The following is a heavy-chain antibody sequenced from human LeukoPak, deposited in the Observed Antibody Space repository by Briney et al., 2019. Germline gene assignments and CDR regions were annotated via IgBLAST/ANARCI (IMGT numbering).Heavy chain of an antibody. D-gene: IGHD6-19*01. CDR3: ARGSSGWYSIDY. CDR2: IYSSGTT. Sequence: SETLSLTCTVSGGSINNYYWSWIRQPAGKGLEWIGCIYSSGTTNYNPSLNSRVTMSVDTSKNQFFLKLSSVTAADTAVYYCARGSSGWYSIDYWGQGTLVTVSS. J-gene: IGHJ4*02. CDR1: GGSINNYY. V-gene: IGHV4-4*07.